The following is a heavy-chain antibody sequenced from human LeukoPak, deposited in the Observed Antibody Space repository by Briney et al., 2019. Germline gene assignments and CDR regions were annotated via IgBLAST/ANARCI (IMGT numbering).Heavy chain of an antibody. Sequence: GGSLRLSCAASGFTFSTYSMNWVRQAPGKGLEWVSAISGSGGSTYYADSVKGRFTISRDNSKNTLYLQMNSLRAEDTAVYYCAKDPGLNYGDPPTGYWGQGTLVTVSS. D-gene: IGHD4-17*01. V-gene: IGHV3-23*01. J-gene: IGHJ4*02. CDR2: ISGSGGST. CDR1: GFTFSTYS. CDR3: AKDPGLNYGDPPTGY.